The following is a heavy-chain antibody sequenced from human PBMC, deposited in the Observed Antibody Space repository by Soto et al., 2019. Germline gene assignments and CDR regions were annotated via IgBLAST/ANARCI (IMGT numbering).Heavy chain of an antibody. V-gene: IGHV3-30*18. CDR2: VSHDGRNT. CDR1: GFSFSDYA. Sequence: GGSLRLSCAASGFSFSDYAMPWVRQAPGKGLEWVAVVSHDGRNTHYADSVKGRFTISRDNSKNTLYLEMTSLRAEDTAVYYCAKDLVPTAQPEGHYYGMDVWGQGTTVTVSS. CDR3: AKDLVPTAQPEGHYYGMDV. J-gene: IGHJ6*02.